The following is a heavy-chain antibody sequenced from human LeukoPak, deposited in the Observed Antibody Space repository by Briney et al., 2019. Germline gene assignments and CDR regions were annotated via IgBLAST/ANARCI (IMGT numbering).Heavy chain of an antibody. CDR2: FDPEDGET. D-gene: IGHD2-2*01. J-gene: IGHJ4*02. CDR3: ATELGYCSSTSCPLGY. V-gene: IGHV1-24*01. Sequence: GASVKVSCKVSGYTLTKLSMHWVRQAPGKGLEWMGGFDPEDGETIYAQKFQGRVTMTEDTSTDTAYMELSSLRSEDTAVYYCATELGYCSSTSCPLGYWGQGTLVTVSS. CDR1: GYTLTKLS.